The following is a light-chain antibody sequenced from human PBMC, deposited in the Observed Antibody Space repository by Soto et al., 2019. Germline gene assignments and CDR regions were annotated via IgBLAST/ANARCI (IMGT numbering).Light chain of an antibody. V-gene: IGLV1-44*01. CDR2: SNN. CDR3: AAWDDSLNGVV. J-gene: IGLJ2*01. CDR1: SSNIGSNT. Sequence: QSVLTQPPSASGTPGQRVTISCSGSSSNIGSNTVNRYQQLPGTAPKLLIYSNNQRPSGVPDRFSGSKSGTSASLASSGLQSEDEADYYCAAWDDSLNGVVFGGGTKLTVL.